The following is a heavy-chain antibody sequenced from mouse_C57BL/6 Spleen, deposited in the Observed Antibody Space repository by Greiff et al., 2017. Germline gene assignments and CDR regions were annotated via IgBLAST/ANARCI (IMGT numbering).Heavy chain of an antibody. CDR3: AIPPITTVEGDYAMDY. CDR2: IHPSDSDT. Sequence: QVQLQQPGAELVKPGASVKVSCKASGYTFTSYWMHWVKQRPGQGLEWIGRIHPSDSDTNYNQKFKGKATWTVDKSSSTAYMQLSSLTTEDSAVYYWAIPPITTVEGDYAMDYWGQGTSVTVSS. CDR1: GYTFTSYW. J-gene: IGHJ4*01. V-gene: IGHV1-74*01. D-gene: IGHD1-1*01.